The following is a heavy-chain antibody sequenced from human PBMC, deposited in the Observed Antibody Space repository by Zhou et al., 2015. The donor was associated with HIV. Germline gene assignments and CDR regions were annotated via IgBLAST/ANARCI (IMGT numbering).Heavy chain of an antibody. CDR2: ISTYNGNT. Sequence: QVQLVQSGAEVKKPGSSVKVSCKASGYTLNNYGVSWVRLAPGQGLEWMGWISTYNGNTNYAQKLQGRVTMTTDTSTSTAYMELRSLRSDDTAVYYCARDQGRKKAAYFDYWGQGTLVTVSS. D-gene: IGHD6-13*01. J-gene: IGHJ4*02. CDR1: GYTLNNYG. CDR3: ARDQGRKKAAYFDY. V-gene: IGHV1-18*01.